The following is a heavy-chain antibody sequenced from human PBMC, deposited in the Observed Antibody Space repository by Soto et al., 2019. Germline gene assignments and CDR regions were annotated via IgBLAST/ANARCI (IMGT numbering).Heavy chain of an antibody. CDR3: ARAAMGGSSWPFDY. CDR2: IYHSGST. D-gene: IGHD6-13*01. Sequence: SETLSLTCVVSGGFISSDNWWSWVRQPPGKGLEWIGEIYHSGSTNYNPSLKSRVTISVDKSKNQFSLKLSSVTAADTAVYYCARAAMGGSSWPFDYWGQGTLVTVSS. J-gene: IGHJ4*02. V-gene: IGHV4-4*02. CDR1: GGFISSDNW.